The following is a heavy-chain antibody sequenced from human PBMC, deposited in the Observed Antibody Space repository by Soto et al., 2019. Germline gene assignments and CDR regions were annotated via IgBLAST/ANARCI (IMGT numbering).Heavy chain of an antibody. D-gene: IGHD3-10*01. J-gene: IGHJ3*02. CDR3: ARGVYGSGNYYTGPSAFDI. Sequence: QVQLEQSGAEVKKPGSSVKVSCKASGGTLSDHGVAWLRQAPGQGLEWMGGTIPVFNTAKYAHKFQGRVTVTADKFTNIAYMELSSLRSEDTAFYFCARGVYGSGNYYTGPSAFDIWGQGTMVIVSS. CDR1: GGTLSDHG. V-gene: IGHV1-69*06. CDR2: TIPVFNTA.